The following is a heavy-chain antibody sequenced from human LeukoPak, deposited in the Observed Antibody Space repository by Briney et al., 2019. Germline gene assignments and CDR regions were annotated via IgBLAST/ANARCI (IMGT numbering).Heavy chain of an antibody. V-gene: IGHV3-23*01. CDR1: GFTFSSYA. J-gene: IGHJ4*02. Sequence: GGSLRLSWAASGFTFSSYAMSWVRQAPGKGLEWVSSISDSGGSTYYADSVKGRFTISRDNSKNTLYLQMNSLRAEDTAGYYCAKDGYCSGGSCYLWYFDYWGQGTLVTVSS. D-gene: IGHD2-15*01. CDR2: ISDSGGST. CDR3: AKDGYCSGGSCYLWYFDY.